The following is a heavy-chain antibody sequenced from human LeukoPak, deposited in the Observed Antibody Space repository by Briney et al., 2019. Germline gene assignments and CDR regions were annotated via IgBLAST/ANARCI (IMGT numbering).Heavy chain of an antibody. Sequence: GGSLRLSCAASGFTFSSYEMNWVRQAPGKGLEWVSYISSSGSTIYYADSVKGRFTLSRDNARNSLYLQMNSLRAEDTAVYYCARGHWGLDSWGQGTLVPVSS. D-gene: IGHD7-27*01. CDR2: ISSSGSTI. CDR1: GFTFSSYE. J-gene: IGHJ4*02. CDR3: ARGHWGLDS. V-gene: IGHV3-48*03.